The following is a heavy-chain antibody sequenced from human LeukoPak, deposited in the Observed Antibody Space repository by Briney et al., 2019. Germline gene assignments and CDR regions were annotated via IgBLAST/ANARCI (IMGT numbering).Heavy chain of an antibody. D-gene: IGHD6-13*01. CDR1: GYTFTSYG. CDR3: TRPLAGGGTAAAQFAS. V-gene: IGHV1-2*02. J-gene: IGHJ4*02. CDR2: INPNNGGT. Sequence: ASVKVSCKASGYTFTSYGISWVRQAPGQGLEWMGWINPNNGGTKYAQKFQGRVTMTRDTSISTAYMELRRLTSDDTAVYYCTRPLAGGGTAAAQFASWGQGTLVTVSS.